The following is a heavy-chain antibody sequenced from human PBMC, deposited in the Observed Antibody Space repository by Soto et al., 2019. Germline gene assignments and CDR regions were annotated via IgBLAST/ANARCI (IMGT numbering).Heavy chain of an antibody. CDR3: ARQTHDSSQGMDV. V-gene: IGHV5-10-1*01. Sequence: PGESPNISCTGSGYSFTIYWISWVRPLPGKGLEWMGRIDPSDSYTNYSPSFQGHVTISADKSISTAYLQWSSLKASDTAMYYCARQTHDSSQGMDVWGQGTTVTVS. D-gene: IGHD3-22*01. CDR2: IDPSDSYT. CDR1: GYSFTIYW. J-gene: IGHJ6*02.